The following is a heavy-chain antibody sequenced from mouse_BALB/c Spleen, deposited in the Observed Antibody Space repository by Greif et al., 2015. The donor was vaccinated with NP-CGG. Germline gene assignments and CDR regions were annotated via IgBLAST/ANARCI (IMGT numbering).Heavy chain of an antibody. D-gene: IGHD2-2*01. J-gene: IGHJ4*01. Sequence: EVQLVESGGGLVQPGGSRKLSCAASGFTFSSFGMHWVRQAPEKGLEWVAYISSGSSTIYCADTVKGRFTISRDNPKNTLFLQMTSLRSEDTAMYYCARSLYGYLYAMDYWGQGTSVTVSS. CDR3: ARSLYGYLYAMDY. V-gene: IGHV5-17*02. CDR1: GFTFSSFG. CDR2: ISSGSSTI.